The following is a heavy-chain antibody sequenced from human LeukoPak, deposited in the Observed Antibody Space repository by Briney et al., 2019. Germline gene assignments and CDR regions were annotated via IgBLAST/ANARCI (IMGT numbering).Heavy chain of an antibody. CDR3: AKDLYGSGSYQIRLFDY. J-gene: IGHJ4*02. Sequence: GGSLRLSCAASGFTFSSYGMHWVRQAPGKGLEWGAFIRYDGSNEFYADSVKGRFTISRDNSKNTLYLQMNSLRAEDTAVYYCAKDLYGSGSYQIRLFDYWGQGTLVTVSS. D-gene: IGHD3-10*01. CDR2: IRYDGSNE. CDR1: GFTFSSYG. V-gene: IGHV3-30*02.